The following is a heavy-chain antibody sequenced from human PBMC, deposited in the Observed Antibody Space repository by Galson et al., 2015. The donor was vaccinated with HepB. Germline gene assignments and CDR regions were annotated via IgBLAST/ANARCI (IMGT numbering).Heavy chain of an antibody. D-gene: IGHD6-13*01. CDR1: GYSFTSYW. CDR2: IDPSDSYT. CDR3: ARQAGSSSWYPSNWFDP. V-gene: IGHV5-10-1*01. J-gene: IGHJ5*02. Sequence: QSGAEVKKPGESLRISCKGSGYSFTSYWISWVRQMPGKGLEWMGRIDPSDSYTNYSPSFQGHVTISADKSIGTAYLQWSSLKASDTAMYYCARQAGSSSWYPSNWFDPWGQGTLVTVSS.